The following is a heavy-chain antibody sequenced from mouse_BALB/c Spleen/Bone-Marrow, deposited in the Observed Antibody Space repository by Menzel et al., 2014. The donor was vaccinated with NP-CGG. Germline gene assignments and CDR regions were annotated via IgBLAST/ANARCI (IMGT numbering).Heavy chain of an antibody. CDR3: ARNFDSAYSSVDL. CDR1: GIDLSNYA. V-gene: IGHV5-6-5*01. D-gene: IGHD2-10*02. J-gene: IGHJ1*01. Sequence: LEESVGRLVTPGTPLTLTCTVSGIDLSNYAISWVRQAPGKGLEYIGYISGSRNTYYASWAKGRFTISKTSTTVDLSIASPTTEDTATYFCARNFDSAYSSVDLWGPGTLVTVSS. CDR2: ISGSRNT.